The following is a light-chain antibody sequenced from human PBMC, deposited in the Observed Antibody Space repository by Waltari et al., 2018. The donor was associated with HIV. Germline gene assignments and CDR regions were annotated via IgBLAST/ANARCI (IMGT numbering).Light chain of an antibody. CDR3: VLYMGSGIWV. Sequence: QTVVTQEPSLSVSPGGTVTLTCGLSSGSVSTRSYPSWYQQTPGQAPRTLIYNTNIRSSGVSDRFSGSILGNKAALTITGTQADDECDYYCVLYMGSGIWVFGGGTKLTVL. CDR1: SGSVSTRSY. V-gene: IGLV8-61*01. CDR2: NTN. J-gene: IGLJ3*02.